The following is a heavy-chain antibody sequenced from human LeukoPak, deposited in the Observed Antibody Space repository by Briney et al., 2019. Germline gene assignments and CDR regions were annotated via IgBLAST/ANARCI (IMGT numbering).Heavy chain of an antibody. CDR2: INHSGST. D-gene: IGHD3-10*01. J-gene: IGHJ5*02. V-gene: IGHV4-34*01. Sequence: GSLRLSCVDSGFPFSSYWMTWVRQAPGKGLEWFGEINHSGSTNYNPSLKSRVTISVDTSKNQFSLKLSSVTAADTAVYYCASSRGRYGSGSYSPWGQGTLVTVSS. CDR1: GFPFSSYW. CDR3: ASSRGRYGSGSYSP.